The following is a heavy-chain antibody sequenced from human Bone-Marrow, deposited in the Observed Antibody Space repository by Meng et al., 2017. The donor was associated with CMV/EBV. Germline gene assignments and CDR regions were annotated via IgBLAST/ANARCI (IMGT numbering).Heavy chain of an antibody. J-gene: IGHJ4*02. CDR3: ARDQVEMATIYFDY. D-gene: IGHD5-24*01. V-gene: IGHV1-46*01. CDR2: INPSGGST. CDR1: GYTFTSYD. Sequence: ASVKVSCKASGYTFTSYDINWVRQATGQGLEWMGIINPSGGSTSYAQKFQGRVTMTRDTSTSTVYMELSSLRSEDTAVYYCARDQVEMATIYFDYWGQGTLVTVSS.